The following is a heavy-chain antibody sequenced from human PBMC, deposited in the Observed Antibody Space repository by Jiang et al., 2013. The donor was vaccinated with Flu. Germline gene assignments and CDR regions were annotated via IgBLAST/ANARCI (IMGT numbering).Heavy chain of an antibody. V-gene: IGHV1-69*01. CDR2: IIPIFGTA. CDR1: GGTFSSYA. J-gene: IGHJ4*02. D-gene: IGHD2-8*01. Sequence: SGAEVKKPGSSVKVSCKASGGTFSSYAISWVRQAPGQGLEWMGGIIPIFGTANYAQKFQGRVTITADESTSTAYMELSSLRSEDTAVYYCASSGGRAGAQRYCTNGVCRGVFDYWGQGTLVTVSS. CDR3: ASSGGRAGAQRYCTNGVCRGVFDY.